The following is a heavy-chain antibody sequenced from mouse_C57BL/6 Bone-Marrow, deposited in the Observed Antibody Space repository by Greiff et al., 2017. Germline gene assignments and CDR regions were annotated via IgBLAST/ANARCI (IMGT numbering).Heavy chain of an antibody. CDR2: INPNYGTT. J-gene: IGHJ4*01. Sequence: LQESGPELVKPGASVKISCKASGYSFTDYNMNWVKQSNGKSLEWIGVINPNYGTTSYNQKFKGKATLTADQSSSTAYMQLNSLTSEESAVYYYASGDDYDYAVDYWGQGTSVTVTS. V-gene: IGHV1-39*01. CDR3: ASGDDYDYAVDY. D-gene: IGHD2-4*01. CDR1: GYSFTDYN.